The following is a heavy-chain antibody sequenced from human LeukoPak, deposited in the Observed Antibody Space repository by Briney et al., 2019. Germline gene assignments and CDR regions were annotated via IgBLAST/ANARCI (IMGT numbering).Heavy chain of an antibody. CDR1: GGSFSGYY. CDR3: ARSSVVLYYYYGMDV. V-gene: IGHV4-34*01. CDR2: INHSGST. J-gene: IGHJ6*02. Sequence: SETLFLTCAVYGGSFSGYYWSWIRQPPGKGLEWIGEINHSGSTNYNPSLKSRVTISVDTSKNQFSLKLSSVTAADTAVYYCARSSVVLYYYYGMDVWGQGTTVTVSS. D-gene: IGHD6-6*01.